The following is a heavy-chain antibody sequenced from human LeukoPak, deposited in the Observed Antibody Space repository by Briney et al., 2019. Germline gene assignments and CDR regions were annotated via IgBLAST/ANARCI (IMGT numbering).Heavy chain of an antibody. V-gene: IGHV3-11*04. D-gene: IGHD4-23*01. J-gene: IGHJ4*02. CDR1: GFTVSSNY. CDR2: ISSSGSTI. Sequence: PGGSLRLSCAASGFTVSSNYMSWVRQAPGKGLEWVSYISSSGSTIYYADSVKGRFTISRDNAKNSLYLQMNSLRAEDTAVYYCARDRLTTVARFDYWGQGTLVTVSS. CDR3: ARDRLTTVARFDY.